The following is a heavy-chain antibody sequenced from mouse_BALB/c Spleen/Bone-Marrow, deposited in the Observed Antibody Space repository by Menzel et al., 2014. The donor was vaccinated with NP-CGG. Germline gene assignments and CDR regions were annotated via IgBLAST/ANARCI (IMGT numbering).Heavy chain of an antibody. CDR1: GYAFSSSW. CDR2: IYPGDGDT. J-gene: IGHJ3*01. CDR3: ARGRDWDAWFAY. Sequence: QVQLKESGPELVKPGASVKISCKASGYAFSSSWTNWVKQRPGQGLEWIGRIYPGDGDTNYNGKFKDKATLTADKSSSTAYMQLSSLTSVDSAVYFCARGRDWDAWFAYWGQGTLVTVSA. V-gene: IGHV1-82*01. D-gene: IGHD4-1*01.